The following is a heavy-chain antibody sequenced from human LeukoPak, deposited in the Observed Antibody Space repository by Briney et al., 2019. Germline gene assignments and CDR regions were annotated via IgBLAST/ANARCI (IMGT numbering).Heavy chain of an antibody. CDR2: IYYSGST. CDR3: ARAPSDGGADY. V-gene: IGHV4-59*01. D-gene: IGHD4-23*01. CDR1: GGSISSYY. J-gene: IGHJ4*02. Sequence: KPSETLSLTCTVSGGSISSYYWSWIRQPPGKGLEWIGYIYYSGSTNYNPSLKSRVTISVDTSKNQFSLKLSSVTAADTAVYYCARAPSDGGADYWGQGTLVTVSS.